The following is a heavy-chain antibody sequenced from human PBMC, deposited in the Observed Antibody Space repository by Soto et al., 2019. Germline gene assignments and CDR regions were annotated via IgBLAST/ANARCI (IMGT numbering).Heavy chain of an antibody. J-gene: IGHJ4*02. CDR2: INPNSGGT. V-gene: IGHV1-2*02. CDR3: ARDEAPILTGYYSRFYFDY. Sequence: ASVKVSCKASGYTFTGYYMHWVRQAPGQGLEWMGWINPNSGGTNYAQKFQGRVTMTRDTSTSTAYMELRSLRSDDTAVYYCARDEAPILTGYYSRFYFDYWGQGTLVTVSS. CDR1: GYTFTGYY. D-gene: IGHD3-9*01.